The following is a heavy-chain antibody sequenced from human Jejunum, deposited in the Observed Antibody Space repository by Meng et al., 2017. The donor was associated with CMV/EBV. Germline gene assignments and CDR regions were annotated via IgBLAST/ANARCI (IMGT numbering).Heavy chain of an antibody. CDR3: TRDGRGGYFDY. D-gene: IGHD1-26*01. CDR2: IYMSGST. CDR1: GFNFSNYE. V-gene: IGHV3-53*01. Sequence: CAASGFNFSNYEMSWVRQAPGKGLEWVSVIYMSGSTYYADSVKGRFTISRDISKNTVFLQMNSLRAEDTAVYYCTRDGRGGYFDYWGRGTLVTVSS. J-gene: IGHJ4*01.